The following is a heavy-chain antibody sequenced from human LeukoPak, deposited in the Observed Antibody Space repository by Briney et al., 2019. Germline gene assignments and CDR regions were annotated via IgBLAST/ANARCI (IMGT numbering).Heavy chain of an antibody. CDR2: MSRSDDGR. CDR3: ARARLTDYVWGRRTFDI. Sequence: GGSLRLSCAAAGFTFSRYAMSWVRQAPGKGLEWVSAMSRSDDGRYYAGSGRGRFTISRDTSRSTLYLQMNSLRAKDTAVYYCARARLTDYVWGRRTFDIWGQGTMVTISS. J-gene: IGHJ3*02. V-gene: IGHV3-23*01. D-gene: IGHD3-16*01. CDR1: GFTFSRYA.